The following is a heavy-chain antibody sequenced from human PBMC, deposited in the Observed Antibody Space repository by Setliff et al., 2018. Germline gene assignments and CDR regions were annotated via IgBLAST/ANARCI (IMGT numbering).Heavy chain of an antibody. D-gene: IGHD5-18*01. J-gene: IGHJ6*02. CDR2: IYHNGNT. CDR3: ARDRTAYSYGLDV. V-gene: IGHV4-59*02. Sequence: NPSETLSLTCTVSGGSVSPYFWSWIRQPPGKGLEWIGYIYHNGNTNFNPSLKSRVNMSIDTSKNQFALNLKSVTAADTAVYYCARDRTAYSYGLDVWGQGTTVTVSS. CDR1: GGSVSPYF.